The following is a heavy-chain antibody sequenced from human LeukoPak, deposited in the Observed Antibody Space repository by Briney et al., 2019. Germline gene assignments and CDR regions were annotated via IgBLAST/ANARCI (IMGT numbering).Heavy chain of an antibody. CDR3: ARDTEPSIVPAASGWFDP. CDR1: GGTFSSYA. J-gene: IGHJ5*02. V-gene: IGHV1-69*13. D-gene: IGHD2-2*01. CDR2: IIPIFGTA. Sequence: SVKVSCKASGGTFSSYAISWVRQAPGHGLEWMGGIIPIFGTANYAQKFQGRVTITADESTSTAYMELSSLRSEDTAVYYCARDTEPSIVPAASGWFDPWGQGTLVTVSS.